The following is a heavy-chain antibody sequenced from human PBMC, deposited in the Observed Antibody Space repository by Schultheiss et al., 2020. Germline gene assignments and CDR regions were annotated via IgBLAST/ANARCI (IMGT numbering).Heavy chain of an antibody. V-gene: IGHV4-31*02. CDR3: ARASSYYDSSGYSYYYYYYDMDV. J-gene: IGHJ6*02. D-gene: IGHD3-22*01. CDR1: GGSISNSISY. Sequence: SETLSLTCTVSGGSISNSISYWAWIRQPPGKGLEWIGEINHSGSTNYNPSLKSRVTISVDTSKNQFSLKLSSVTAADTAVYYCARASSYYDSSGYSYYYYYYDMDVWGQGATVTVSS. CDR2: INHSGST.